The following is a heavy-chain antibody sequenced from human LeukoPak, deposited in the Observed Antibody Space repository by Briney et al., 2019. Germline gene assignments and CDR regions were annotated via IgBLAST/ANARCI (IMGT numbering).Heavy chain of an antibody. CDR2: ISGSGGST. CDR3: AKGIQLWTYYYYYMDV. D-gene: IGHD5-18*01. J-gene: IGHJ6*03. Sequence: PGGSLRLSCAASGFTFSSYAMSWVRQAPGKGLEWVSAISGSGGSTYYADSVKGRFTISRDNSKNTLYLQMNSLRAEDTAVYYCAKGIQLWTYYYYYMDVWGKGTTVTVSS. CDR1: GFTFSSYA. V-gene: IGHV3-23*01.